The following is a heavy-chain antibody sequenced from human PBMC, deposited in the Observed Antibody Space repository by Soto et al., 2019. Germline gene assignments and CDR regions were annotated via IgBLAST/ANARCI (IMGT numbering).Heavy chain of an antibody. Sequence: VASVKVSCKASGGTFSSYAISWVRQAPGQGLEWMGGIIPIFGTANYAQKFQGRVTITADKSTSTAYMELSSLRSEDTAVYYCARTSGSYSPFDYWGQGTLVTVSS. CDR2: IIPIFGTA. J-gene: IGHJ4*02. CDR3: ARTSGSYSPFDY. V-gene: IGHV1-69*06. D-gene: IGHD1-26*01. CDR1: GGTFSSYA.